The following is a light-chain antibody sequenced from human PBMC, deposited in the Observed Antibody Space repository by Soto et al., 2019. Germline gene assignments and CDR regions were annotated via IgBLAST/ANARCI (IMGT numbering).Light chain of an antibody. V-gene: IGKV1-5*01. Sequence: DIQMTQSPSTLSASVGDRVSITCRASQSLNSWLAWYQQKPGKAAKLLIYDASSLESGVPSRFSGSESGTDFTLTISSLQPEDFATYYCQQSYSTPITFGQGTRLEIK. CDR1: QSLNSW. CDR2: DAS. CDR3: QQSYSTPIT. J-gene: IGKJ5*01.